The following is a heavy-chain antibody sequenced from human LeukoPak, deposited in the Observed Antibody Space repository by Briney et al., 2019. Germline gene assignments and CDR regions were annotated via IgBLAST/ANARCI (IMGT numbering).Heavy chain of an antibody. CDR2: ISGNSGSTI. V-gene: IGHV3-48*04. CDR3: ARAPKFRLVGVPKGPFDP. Sequence: GGSLRLSCATSGFTFSSYPMSWVRRSPGRGLEWVSVISGNSGSTIYYADSVKGRFFISRDNAKNSLYLQMNSLRAEDTAVYYCARAPKFRLVGVPKGPFDPWGQGTLVTVSS. CDR1: GFTFSSYP. D-gene: IGHD1-26*01. J-gene: IGHJ5*02.